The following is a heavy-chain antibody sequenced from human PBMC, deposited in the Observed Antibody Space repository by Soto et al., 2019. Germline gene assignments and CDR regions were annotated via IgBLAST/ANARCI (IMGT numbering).Heavy chain of an antibody. J-gene: IGHJ4*02. V-gene: IGHV4-34*01. D-gene: IGHD1-1*01. Sequence: SESLSLSCAVYGGSFSGYYWSWIRQPPGKGLEWIGEINHSGSTNYNPSLKSRVTISVDTSKNQFSLKLSSVTAADTAVYYCAVTNEGLDYWGQGTLVTVSS. CDR1: GGSFSGYY. CDR2: INHSGST. CDR3: AVTNEGLDY.